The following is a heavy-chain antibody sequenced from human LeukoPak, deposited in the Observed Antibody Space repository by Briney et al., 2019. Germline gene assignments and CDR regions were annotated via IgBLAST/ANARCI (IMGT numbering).Heavy chain of an antibody. CDR3: TKNWNYQGGLDY. CDR2: IRSKANSYAT. D-gene: IGHD1-7*01. V-gene: IGHV3-73*01. Sequence: GGSLRLSCAASGFTFSGSAMHWVRQASGKGLEWVGRIRSKANSYATAYAASVKGRFPIYRDDSKNTAYLQMNSLKTEDTAVYYCTKNWNYQGGLDYWGQGTLVTVSS. CDR1: GFTFSGSA. J-gene: IGHJ4*02.